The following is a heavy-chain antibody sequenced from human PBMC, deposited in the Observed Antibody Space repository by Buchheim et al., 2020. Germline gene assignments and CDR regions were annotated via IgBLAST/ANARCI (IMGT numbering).Heavy chain of an antibody. D-gene: IGHD3-3*01. CDR1: GYTFTGYY. Sequence: QVQLVQSGAEVKKPGASVKVSCKASGYTFTGYYMHWVRQAPGQGLEWMGRINPNSGGTNYAQKFQGRVTMTRDTSISTAYLELSRLRSDDTAVYCCTGDKYYDFWSGYTSLYGMDVWGQRTT. J-gene: IGHJ6*02. V-gene: IGHV1-2*06. CDR3: TGDKYYDFWSGYTSLYGMDV. CDR2: INPNSGGT.